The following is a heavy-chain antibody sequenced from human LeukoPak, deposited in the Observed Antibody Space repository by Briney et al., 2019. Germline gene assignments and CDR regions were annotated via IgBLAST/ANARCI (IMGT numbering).Heavy chain of an antibody. CDR1: GGSTSSYY. CDR2: IYTSGST. Sequence: SETLSLTCTVSGGSTSSYYWSWIRQPPGKGLEWIGRIYTSGSTNYNPSLKSRVTMSVDTSKNQFSLKLSSVTAADTAVYYCARINHSSGWYTSYYFDYWGQGTLVTVSS. J-gene: IGHJ4*02. CDR3: ARINHSSGWYTSYYFDY. D-gene: IGHD6-19*01. V-gene: IGHV4-4*07.